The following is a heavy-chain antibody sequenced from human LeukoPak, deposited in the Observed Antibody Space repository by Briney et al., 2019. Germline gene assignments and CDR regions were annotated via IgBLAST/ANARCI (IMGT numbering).Heavy chain of an antibody. D-gene: IGHD2-15*01. V-gene: IGHV4-59*08. CDR1: GGSISSYY. Sequence: SETLSLTCTVSGGSISSYYWNWIRQPPGKGLEWIGYIYYSGSTNYNPSLKSRVTISVDTSKNQFSLKLGSVTAADTAVYYCARILGAYCSGGSCSDAFDIWGQGTMVTVSS. CDR3: ARILGAYCSGGSCSDAFDI. CDR2: IYYSGST. J-gene: IGHJ3*02.